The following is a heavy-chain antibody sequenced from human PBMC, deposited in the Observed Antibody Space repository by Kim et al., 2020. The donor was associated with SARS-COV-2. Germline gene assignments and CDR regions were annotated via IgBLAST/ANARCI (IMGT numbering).Heavy chain of an antibody. Sequence: GGSLRLSCAASGFTFSSYEMNWVRQAPGKGLEWVSYISSSGSTIYYADSVKGRFTISRDNAKNSLYLQMNSLRAEDTAVYYCARAGEVVIHFLDYYYGMDVWGQGTTVTVSS. D-gene: IGHD3-22*01. CDR3: ARAGEVVIHFLDYYYGMDV. J-gene: IGHJ6*02. CDR1: GFTFSSYE. V-gene: IGHV3-48*03. CDR2: ISSSGSTI.